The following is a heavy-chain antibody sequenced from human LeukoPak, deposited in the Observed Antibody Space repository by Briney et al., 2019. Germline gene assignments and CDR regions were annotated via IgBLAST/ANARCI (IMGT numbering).Heavy chain of an antibody. Sequence: ASVKVSCKASGYTFTSYGISWVRQAPGQGLEWMGWISAYNGNTNYAQKLQGRVTMTTDTSTSTAYMELRSLRSDDTAVYYCARVGGLSMVRGVIITPNDAFDIWGQGTMVTVSS. CDR2: ISAYNGNT. CDR3: ARVGGLSMVRGVIITPNDAFDI. CDR1: GYTFTSYG. D-gene: IGHD3-10*01. J-gene: IGHJ3*02. V-gene: IGHV1-18*01.